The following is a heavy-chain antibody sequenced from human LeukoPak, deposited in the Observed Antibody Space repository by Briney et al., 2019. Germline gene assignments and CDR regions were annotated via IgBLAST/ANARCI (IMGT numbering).Heavy chain of an antibody. D-gene: IGHD3-3*01. V-gene: IGHV3-21*01. CDR2: ISSSSSYI. CDR3: ATVLRFLEWSPV. CDR1: GFTFSSYS. J-gene: IGHJ6*04. Sequence: GGSLRLSCAASGFTFSSYSMNWVRQAPGKGLEWVSSISSSSSYIYYADSVKGRFTISRDNAKSSLYLQMDSLRAEDTAVYYCATVLRFLEWSPVWGKGSTVTVSS.